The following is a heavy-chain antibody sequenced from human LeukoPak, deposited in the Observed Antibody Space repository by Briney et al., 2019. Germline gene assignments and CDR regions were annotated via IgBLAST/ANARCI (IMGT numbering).Heavy chain of an antibody. Sequence: GGSLRPSCAASGFTVSSDYMSWVRQAPGKGLEWVSVIYSGGSTYYADSVKGRFTISRDKSKNTVYPQMNSLRFEDTAMYYCARNWFDPWGQGTLVTVSS. CDR2: IYSGGST. V-gene: IGHV3-53*05. J-gene: IGHJ5*02. CDR3: ARNWFDP. CDR1: GFTVSSDY.